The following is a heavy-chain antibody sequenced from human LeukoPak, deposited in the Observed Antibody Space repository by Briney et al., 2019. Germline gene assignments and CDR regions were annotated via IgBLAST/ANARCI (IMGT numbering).Heavy chain of an antibody. D-gene: IGHD3-16*01. CDR3: ARDDYFWGSYWPPIDY. Sequence: GESLRLSCAAAGFTFSSYSMNWVRQAPGKGLEWVSYISSSSSYIYYADSVKGRFTISRDNAKNSLYLQMNSLRAEDTAVYYCARDDYFWGSYWPPIDYRGQGTLVTVSS. CDR2: ISSSSSYI. J-gene: IGHJ4*02. CDR1: GFTFSSYS. V-gene: IGHV3-21*05.